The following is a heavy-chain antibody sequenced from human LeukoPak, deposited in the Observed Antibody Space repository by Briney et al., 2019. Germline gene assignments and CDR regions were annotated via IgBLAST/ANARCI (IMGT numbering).Heavy chain of an antibody. Sequence: GASVKVSCKASGYTFTSYGISWVRQAPGQGLEWMGWISAYNGNTNYAQKLQGRVTMTTDTSTSTAYMELRSLRSEDTAVYYCARVPGHYYDSSGRKAGDAFDIWGQGTMVTVSS. J-gene: IGHJ3*02. CDR3: ARVPGHYYDSSGRKAGDAFDI. CDR1: GYTFTSYG. V-gene: IGHV1-18*01. CDR2: ISAYNGNT. D-gene: IGHD3-22*01.